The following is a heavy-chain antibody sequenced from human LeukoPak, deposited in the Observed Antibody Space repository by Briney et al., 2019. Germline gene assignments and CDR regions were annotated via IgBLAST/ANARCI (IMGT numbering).Heavy chain of an antibody. CDR2: ITNSGRST. Sequence: GRSLRLSCGASGFTFTNYAMSWVRQAPGKGLDWVSSITNSGRSTYYADSVKGRFTISRDNSKNTLYLQMHSLRAEDTAVYYCAKGVRNYDFWSGNNWFDPWGQGTLVTVSS. V-gene: IGHV3-23*01. D-gene: IGHD3-3*01. CDR1: GFTFTNYA. J-gene: IGHJ5*02. CDR3: AKGVRNYDFWSGNNWFDP.